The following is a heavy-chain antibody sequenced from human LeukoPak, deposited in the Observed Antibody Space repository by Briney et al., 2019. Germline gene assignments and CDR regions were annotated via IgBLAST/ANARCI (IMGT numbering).Heavy chain of an antibody. J-gene: IGHJ4*02. CDR2: IKEDGSET. V-gene: IGHV3-7*01. Sequence: GGSLRLSCVASGFIFKKYWMNWVRQVPGKGLECLANIKEDGSETYYADSVKGRFTISRDNPKNLLFLQINSLRVEDAAVYYCATWTGLVPGWGQGTLVTVSS. CDR3: ATWTGLVPG. CDR1: GFIFKKYW. D-gene: IGHD6-19*01.